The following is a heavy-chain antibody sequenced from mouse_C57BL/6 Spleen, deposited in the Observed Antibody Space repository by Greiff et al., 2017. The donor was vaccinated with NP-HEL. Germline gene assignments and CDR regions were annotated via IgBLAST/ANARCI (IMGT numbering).Heavy chain of an antibody. J-gene: IGHJ4*01. CDR2: IDPNSGGT. Sequence: QVQLQQPGAELVKPGASVKLSCKASGYTFTSYWMHWVKQRPGRGLEWIGRIDPNSGGTKYNEKFKSKATLTVDKPSSTAYMQLSSLKSEDSAVYYCAREREIRYGNYPYAMDYWGQGTSVTVSS. V-gene: IGHV1-72*01. CDR1: GYTFTSYW. CDR3: AREREIRYGNYPYAMDY. D-gene: IGHD2-1*01.